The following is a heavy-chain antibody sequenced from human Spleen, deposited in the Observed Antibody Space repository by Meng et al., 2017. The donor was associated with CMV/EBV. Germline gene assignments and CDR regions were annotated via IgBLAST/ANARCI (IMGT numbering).Heavy chain of an antibody. J-gene: IGHJ4*02. Sequence: GESLKISCAASGFIFRDHYMDWVRQAPGKGLEWVSSISSSSSYIYYADSVKGRFTISRDNAKNSLYLQMNSLRAEDTAVYYCATTGDCSSTSCFDYWGQGTLVTVSS. CDR1: GFIFRDHY. V-gene: IGHV3-21*01. CDR3: ATTGDCSSTSCFDY. D-gene: IGHD2-2*01. CDR2: ISSSSSYI.